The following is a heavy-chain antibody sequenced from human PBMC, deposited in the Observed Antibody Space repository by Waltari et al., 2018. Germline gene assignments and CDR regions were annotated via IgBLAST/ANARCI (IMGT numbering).Heavy chain of an antibody. V-gene: IGHV1-2*02. CDR2: STPNSVVA. Sequence: QVQLVQSGAEVKKPGASVKVSCKASGYTFTGYYMHWVRQAAGEGLEWMGGSTPNSVVAYDAQKFQGRVTMSSDTSISTAYMELSRLRSDDTAVYYCARAGCSSTSCYRSWFDPWGQGTLVTVSS. CDR1: GYTFTGYY. J-gene: IGHJ5*02. CDR3: ARAGCSSTSCYRSWFDP. D-gene: IGHD2-2*02.